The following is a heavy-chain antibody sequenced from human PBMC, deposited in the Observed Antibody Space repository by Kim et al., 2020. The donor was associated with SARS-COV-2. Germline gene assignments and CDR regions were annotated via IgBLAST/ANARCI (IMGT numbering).Heavy chain of an antibody. CDR3: TRREKAAAGISYYYYYGMDV. V-gene: IGHV3-49*03. CDR2: IRSKAYGGTT. D-gene: IGHD6-13*01. CDR1: GFTFGDYA. J-gene: IGHJ6*02. Sequence: GGSLRLSCTASGFTFGDYAMSWFRQAPGKGLEWVGFIRSKAYGGTTEYAASVKGRFTISRDDSKSIAYLQMNSLKTEDTAVYYCTRREKAAAGISYYYYYGMDVWGQGTTVTVSS.